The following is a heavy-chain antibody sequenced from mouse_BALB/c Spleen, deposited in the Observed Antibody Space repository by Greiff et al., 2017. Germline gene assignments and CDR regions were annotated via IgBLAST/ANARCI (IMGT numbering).Heavy chain of an antibody. J-gene: IGHJ4*01. CDR2: IYPGDGDT. V-gene: IGHV1-80*01. Sequence: VQLQESGAELVRPGSSVKISCKASGYAFSSYWMNWVKQRPGQGLEWIGQIYPGDGDTNYNGKFKGKATLTADKSSSTAYLQLSSLTSEDSAVYFCARNDYVAMDYWGQGTSVTVSS. CDR1: GYAFSSYW. CDR3: ARNDYVAMDY.